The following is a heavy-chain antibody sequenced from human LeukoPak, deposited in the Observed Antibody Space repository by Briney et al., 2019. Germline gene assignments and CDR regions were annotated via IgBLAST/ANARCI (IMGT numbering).Heavy chain of an antibody. CDR3: ASGLWFGDLDI. V-gene: IGHV4-4*07. Sequence: SETLSLTCSVSGGSLNYYYWDWIRQPAGKGLEWIGRIYTSGSTNYNPSLKSRVTMSVDMSKNQFSLKLRSVTAADTAVYYCASGLWFGDLDIWGQGTMVTVSS. CDR1: GGSLNYYY. CDR2: IYTSGST. J-gene: IGHJ3*02. D-gene: IGHD3-10*01.